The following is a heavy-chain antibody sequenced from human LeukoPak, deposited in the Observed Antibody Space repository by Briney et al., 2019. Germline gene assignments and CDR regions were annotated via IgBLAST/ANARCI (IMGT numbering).Heavy chain of an antibody. D-gene: IGHD3-10*01. CDR2: IIPVFGTT. V-gene: IGHV1-69*05. CDR3: AGDFYGSGSYRPAFDY. Sequence: ASVKVSCKTSGGVFSDYPVSWVRLAPGQGLEWMGGIIPVFGTTTYAPKFQGRVSLSIHESAGTVYMELSDLTFEDTAIYYCAGDFYGSGSYRPAFDYWGQGTLVTVSS. J-gene: IGHJ4*02. CDR1: GGVFSDYP.